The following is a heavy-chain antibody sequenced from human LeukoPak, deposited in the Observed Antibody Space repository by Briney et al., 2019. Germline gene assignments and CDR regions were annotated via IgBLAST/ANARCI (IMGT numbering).Heavy chain of an antibody. D-gene: IGHD4-17*01. Sequence: GGSLRLSCAASGFTVSSNYMSWVRQAPGKGLEWVSVIYSGGTTYYADSVKGRFTISRDNSKNTLYLQMNSLRAEDTAVYYCAKDHDGDYEDYWGQGTLVTVSS. V-gene: IGHV3-53*01. CDR1: GFTVSSNY. CDR3: AKDHDGDYEDY. CDR2: IYSGGTT. J-gene: IGHJ4*02.